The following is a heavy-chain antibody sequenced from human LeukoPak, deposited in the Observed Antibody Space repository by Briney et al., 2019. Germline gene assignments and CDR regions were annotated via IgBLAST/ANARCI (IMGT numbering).Heavy chain of an antibody. CDR1: GFTFSSYS. Sequence: GGSLRLSCVASGFTFSSYSMHWVRQAPGKGLEWVTYISKDGSNKYYIDSVKGRFTISRDNSKNTLYLQMNSLRAEDTAFYYCARDVDYDDEGGFDYWGQGTLVTVSS. V-gene: IGHV3-30*04. D-gene: IGHD4-17*01. CDR2: ISKDGSNK. J-gene: IGHJ4*02. CDR3: ARDVDYDDEGGFDY.